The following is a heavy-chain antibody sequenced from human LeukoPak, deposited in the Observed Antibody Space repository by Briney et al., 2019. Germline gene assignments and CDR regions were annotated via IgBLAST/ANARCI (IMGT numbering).Heavy chain of an antibody. J-gene: IGHJ4*02. D-gene: IGHD5-18*01. CDR1: GFTFSSYW. CDR3: ARDEGGRGYSYGYDY. Sequence: GGSLRLSCAASGFTFSSYWMSWVRQAPGKGLEWVANIKQDGSEKYYVDSVKGRFTISRDNAKNSLYLQMNSLRAEDTAVYYWARDEGGRGYSYGYDYWGQGTLVTVSS. V-gene: IGHV3-7*01. CDR2: IKQDGSEK.